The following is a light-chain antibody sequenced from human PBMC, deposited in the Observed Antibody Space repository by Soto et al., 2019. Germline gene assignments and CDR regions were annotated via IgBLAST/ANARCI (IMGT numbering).Light chain of an antibody. V-gene: IGKV3-20*01. J-gene: IGKJ2*01. CDR3: QHYGSSFT. Sequence: EIVLTQSPGTLSLSPGERATLSCRASQSVSSSYLAWYQQKPGQAPRLLIYGASTRATGIPDNFSGSGSGTDFTLTISRLEPEDFAVYYCQHYGSSFTFGQGTNLEIK. CDR2: GAS. CDR1: QSVSSSY.